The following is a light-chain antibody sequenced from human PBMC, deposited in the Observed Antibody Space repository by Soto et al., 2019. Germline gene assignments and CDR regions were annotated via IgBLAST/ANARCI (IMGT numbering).Light chain of an antibody. V-gene: IGLV2-14*01. CDR1: SSVVDNYNF. CDR2: EVT. Sequence: SALTQPASVSGSPGQSITISCTATSSVVDNYNFVSWYQHHPGKAPKLMIYEVTRRPSGVSSRFSGSKSGNTASLTISGLQAEDEADYYCSSYTSSGTQVFGTGTKVTVL. J-gene: IGLJ1*01. CDR3: SSYTSSGTQV.